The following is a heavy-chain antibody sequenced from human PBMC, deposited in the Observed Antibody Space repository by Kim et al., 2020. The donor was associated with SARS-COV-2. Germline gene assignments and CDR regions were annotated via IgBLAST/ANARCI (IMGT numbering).Heavy chain of an antibody. V-gene: IGHV1-69*13. CDR3: ARVVYEFGCGGDCYPPSLYYYYMDV. Sequence: SVKVSCKASGGTFSSYAISWVRQAPGQGLEWMGGIIPIFGTANYAQKFQGRVTITADESTSTAYMEMSSLRSEDTAVYYCARVVYEFGCGGDCYPPSLYYYYMDVWGKGTTVTVSS. J-gene: IGHJ6*03. D-gene: IGHD2-21*01. CDR2: IIPIFGTA. CDR1: GGTFSSYA.